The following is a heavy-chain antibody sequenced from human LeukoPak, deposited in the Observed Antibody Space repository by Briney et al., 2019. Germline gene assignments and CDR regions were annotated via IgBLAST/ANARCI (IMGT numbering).Heavy chain of an antibody. CDR2: INPNSGGT. CDR3: ARVGATYSGDP. D-gene: IGHD1-26*01. CDR1: GYTFTDYY. J-gene: IGHJ5*02. V-gene: IGHV1-2*02. Sequence: ASVKVSCKASGYTFTDYYIHWVRQAPGQGLEWMGWINPNSGGTNYAQKFQGRITMTRDTSISTAYMELSRLRSDDTAVYYCARVGATYSGDPWGQGTLVTVSS.